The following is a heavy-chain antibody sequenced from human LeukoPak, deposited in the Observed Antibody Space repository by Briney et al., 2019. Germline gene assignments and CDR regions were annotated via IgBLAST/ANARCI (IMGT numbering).Heavy chain of an antibody. J-gene: IGHJ4*02. D-gene: IGHD3-22*01. CDR1: GYTFTSYA. V-gene: IGHV1-3*01. Sequence: GASVKVSCKASGYTFTSYAMNWVRQAPGQRLEWMGWINAGNGNTKYSQKFQGRVTITRDTSASTAYMELSSLRSEDTAVYYCARGGRVNSGYYSFDYWGQGTLVTVSS. CDR2: INAGNGNT. CDR3: ARGGRVNSGYYSFDY.